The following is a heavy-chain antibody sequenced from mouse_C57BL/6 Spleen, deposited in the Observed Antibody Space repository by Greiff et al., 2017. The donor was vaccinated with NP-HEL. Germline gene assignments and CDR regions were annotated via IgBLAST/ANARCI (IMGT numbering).Heavy chain of an antibody. V-gene: IGHV1-59*01. CDR1: GYTFTSYW. Sequence: VQLQQPGAELVRPGTSVKLSCKASGYTFTSYWMHWVKQRPGQGLEWIGVIDPSDSYTNYNQKFKGKATLTVDTSSSTAYMQLSSLTSEDSAVYYCARGAVVAGMDYWGQGTSVTVSS. J-gene: IGHJ4*01. D-gene: IGHD1-1*01. CDR2: IDPSDSYT. CDR3: ARGAVVAGMDY.